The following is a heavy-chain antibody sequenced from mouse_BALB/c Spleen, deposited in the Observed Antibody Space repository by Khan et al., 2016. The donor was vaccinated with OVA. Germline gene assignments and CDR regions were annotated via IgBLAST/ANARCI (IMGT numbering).Heavy chain of an antibody. J-gene: IGHJ1*01. CDR2: ISYSGST. Sequence: EVKLLESGPSLVKPSQTLSLTCSVTGDSITSGYWNWIRKFPGNKLEYMGYISYSGSTYYNPSLKSRISITRDTSKNQYYLQSNSVHTEDTASYCCARSKDLYFDVWGAGTTVTVSS. CDR1: GDSITSGY. CDR3: ARSKDLYFDV. V-gene: IGHV3-8*02.